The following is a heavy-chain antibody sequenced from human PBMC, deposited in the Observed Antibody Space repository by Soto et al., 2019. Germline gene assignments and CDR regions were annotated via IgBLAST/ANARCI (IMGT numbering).Heavy chain of an antibody. CDR3: AGSGSSPYNWFDP. Sequence: QVELVQSGAEMKKPGASVKVSCEASGYTFSDYYMHWVRQAPGQGLEWMGWINPNSGGTNYAQKFQGRVTMTRDTSISTAYMELSRLRSDDTAVYYCAGSGSSPYNWFDPRGQGTLVTVSS. CDR2: INPNSGGT. D-gene: IGHD6-6*01. CDR1: GYTFSDYY. J-gene: IGHJ5*02. V-gene: IGHV1-2*02.